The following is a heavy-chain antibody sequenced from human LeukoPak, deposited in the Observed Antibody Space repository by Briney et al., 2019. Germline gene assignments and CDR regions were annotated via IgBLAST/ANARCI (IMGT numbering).Heavy chain of an antibody. V-gene: IGHV1-2*06. CDR1: GYTFTSYY. Sequence: ASVKVACKASGYTFTSYYMYWVRQAPGQGLEWMGRINPNSGGTNCAEKFQDRVTMTRDTSISTAYMELSRLRSDDTAIYYCAREEDSSGYYPFDYWGQGTLVTVSS. CDR2: INPNSGGT. CDR3: AREEDSSGYYPFDY. D-gene: IGHD3-22*01. J-gene: IGHJ4*02.